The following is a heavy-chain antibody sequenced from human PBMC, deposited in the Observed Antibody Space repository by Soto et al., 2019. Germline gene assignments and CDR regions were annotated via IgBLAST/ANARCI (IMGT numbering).Heavy chain of an antibody. J-gene: IGHJ4*02. V-gene: IGHV3-9*01. Sequence: EVQLVESGGGLLQPGRSLRLSCAASGFTFDDYAMHWVRQAPGKGLEWVSGISWNSGSIGYADSVKGRFTISRDNAKNSLYLQMNSLRAEDTALYYCAKGRGAVAATRYFDYWGQGTLVTVSS. CDR2: ISWNSGSI. D-gene: IGHD6-19*01. CDR3: AKGRGAVAATRYFDY. CDR1: GFTFDDYA.